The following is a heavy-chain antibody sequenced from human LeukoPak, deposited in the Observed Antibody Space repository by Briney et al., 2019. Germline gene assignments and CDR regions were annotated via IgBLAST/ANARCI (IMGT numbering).Heavy chain of an antibody. CDR1: GGSISSSSYY. Sequence: TSETLSLTCTVSGGSISSSSYYWGWIRQPPGKGLEWIGSIYYSGSTYYNPSLKSRVTISVDTSKNQFSLKLSSVTAADTAVYYCARDKFSTQYRLRLGEFSDWGQGALITVSS. J-gene: IGHJ4*02. V-gene: IGHV4-39*07. D-gene: IGHD3-16*01. CDR3: ARDKFSTQYRLRLGEFSD. CDR2: IYYSGST.